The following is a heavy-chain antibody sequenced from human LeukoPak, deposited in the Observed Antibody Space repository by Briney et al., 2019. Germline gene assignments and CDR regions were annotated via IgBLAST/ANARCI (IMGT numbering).Heavy chain of an antibody. Sequence: PSETLSLTCTVSGGSISSYYWSWIRQPPGKGLEWIGSIYYSGSTYYNPSLKSRVTISVDTSKNQFSLKLSSVTAADTAVYYCARRGRYFDWLSYWGQGTLVTVSS. D-gene: IGHD3-9*01. CDR2: IYYSGST. CDR1: GGSISSYY. CDR3: ARRGRYFDWLSY. J-gene: IGHJ4*02. V-gene: IGHV4-59*05.